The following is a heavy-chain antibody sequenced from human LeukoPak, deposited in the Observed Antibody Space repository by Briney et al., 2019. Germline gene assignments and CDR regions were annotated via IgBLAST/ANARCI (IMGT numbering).Heavy chain of an antibody. Sequence: PSETLSLTCAVYGGSFSGYYWSWIRQPPGKGLEWIGEINHSGSTNYNPSLKSRVTISVDTSKNQFSLKLSSVTAADTAVYYCAREGCSGGSCYVDYWGQGTLVTVSS. V-gene: IGHV4-34*01. CDR2: INHSGST. CDR1: GGSFSGYY. J-gene: IGHJ4*02. CDR3: AREGCSGGSCYVDY. D-gene: IGHD2-15*01.